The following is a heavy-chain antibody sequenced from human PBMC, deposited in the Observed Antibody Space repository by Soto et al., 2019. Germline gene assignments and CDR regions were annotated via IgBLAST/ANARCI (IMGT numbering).Heavy chain of an antibody. D-gene: IGHD1-1*01. V-gene: IGHV1-3*01. Sequence: ASVKVSCKASGDSFNNDGVNWVRQAPGQGLEWMGWINGGAGQTRHSQRFQDRVTITRDTPASTANMELTSLTSEDTAVYYCARGKGMEENYYYYGLDIWGQGTTVTVSS. J-gene: IGHJ6*02. CDR1: GDSFNNDG. CDR3: ARGKGMEENYYYYGLDI. CDR2: INGGAGQT.